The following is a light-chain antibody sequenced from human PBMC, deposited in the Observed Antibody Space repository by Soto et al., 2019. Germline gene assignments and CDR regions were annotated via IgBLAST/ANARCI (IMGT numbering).Light chain of an antibody. CDR3: QQFNDYPWT. V-gene: IGKV1-39*01. CDR1: QSISSY. J-gene: IGKJ1*01. CDR2: AAS. Sequence: IQLTQSPSSLSASVGDRVTITCRASQSISSYLNWYQQKPGKAPKLLIYAASSLQSGVPSRFSGSGSGTHFTLTISSLQPEDFATYYCQQFNDYPWTFGQGTKVDIK.